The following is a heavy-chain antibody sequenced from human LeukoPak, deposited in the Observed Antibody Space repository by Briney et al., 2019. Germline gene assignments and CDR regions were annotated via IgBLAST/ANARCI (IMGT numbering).Heavy chain of an antibody. Sequence: PGGSLRLSCAASGFTFSSNYMSWVRQAPGKGLEWVSVIYNSGSTYYSDSVKGRFTISRDNSKNTLYLQMNSLRAEDTAVYYCARRIVVVITATPGNDAFDIWGQGTMVTVSS. CDR3: ARRIVVVITATPGNDAFDI. V-gene: IGHV3-66*02. J-gene: IGHJ3*02. CDR2: IYNSGST. D-gene: IGHD2-15*01. CDR1: GFTFSSNY.